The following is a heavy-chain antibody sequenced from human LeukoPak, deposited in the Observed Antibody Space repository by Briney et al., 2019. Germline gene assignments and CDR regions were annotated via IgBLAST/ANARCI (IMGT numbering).Heavy chain of an antibody. Sequence: PSETLSLTCTVSGGSISNYHWSWIRQSPGRGLEWIGYIYYSGTTSYNPSLGSRVTISVDTSKNQFSLKLTSVTATDTAVYFCARHHISGWYYFDYWGQGTLVTVSS. CDR1: GGSISNYH. CDR2: IYYSGTT. D-gene: IGHD6-19*01. J-gene: IGHJ4*02. V-gene: IGHV4-59*08. CDR3: ARHHISGWYYFDY.